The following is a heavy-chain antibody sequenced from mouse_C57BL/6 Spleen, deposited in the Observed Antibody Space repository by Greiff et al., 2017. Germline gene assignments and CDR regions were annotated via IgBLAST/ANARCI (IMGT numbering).Heavy chain of an antibody. CDR2: INYDGSST. CDR1: GFTFSDYY. V-gene: IGHV5-16*01. CDR3: ARGGYDRDYYAMDY. Sequence: EVMLVESEGGLVQPGSSMKLSCTASGFTFSDYYMAWVRQVPEKGLEWVANINYDGSSTYYLDSLKSRFIISRDNAKNILYLQMSSMKSEDTATYYCARGGYDRDYYAMDYWGQGTSVTVSS. D-gene: IGHD2-2*01. J-gene: IGHJ4*01.